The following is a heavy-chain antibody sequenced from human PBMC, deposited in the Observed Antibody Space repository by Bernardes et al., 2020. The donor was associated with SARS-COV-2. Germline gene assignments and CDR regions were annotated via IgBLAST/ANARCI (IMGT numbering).Heavy chain of an antibody. V-gene: IGHV3-53*01. Sequence: GGSLRLSCAASGFTVTSSYMTWVRQAPGKGLEWVSLIYSGGDTYYADSVKGRFSITRDNSRNTMFLQMNSLSADDTAIYYCATARQQLGFDYWGQGALVTVSS. D-gene: IGHD6-13*01. J-gene: IGHJ4*02. CDR3: ATARQQLGFDY. CDR1: GFTVTSSY. CDR2: IYSGGDT.